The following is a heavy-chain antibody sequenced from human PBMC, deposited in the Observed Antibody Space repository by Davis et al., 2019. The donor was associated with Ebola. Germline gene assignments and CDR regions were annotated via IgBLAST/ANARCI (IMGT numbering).Heavy chain of an antibody. D-gene: IGHD3-22*01. CDR1: GGSIGIYY. CDR3: ARKDYYDTRADI. CDR2: IYYSGST. J-gene: IGHJ4*02. V-gene: IGHV4-59*08. Sequence: SETLSLTCTVSGGSIGIYYWSWIRQPPGKGLEWIGYIYYSGSTDYNPSLKSRLAISVDTSKNQFSLYLSSVTAADTAVYYCARKDYYDTRADIWGQGTLVTVSS.